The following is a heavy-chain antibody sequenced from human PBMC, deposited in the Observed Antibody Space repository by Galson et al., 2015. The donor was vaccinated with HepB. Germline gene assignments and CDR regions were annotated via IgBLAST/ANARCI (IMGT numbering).Heavy chain of an antibody. V-gene: IGHV3-7*03. CDR3: ARENVGITIFWGFDY. CDR2: IKQDGSEK. Sequence: SLRLSCAASGFTFSSYWMSWVRQAPGKGLEWVANIKQDGSEKYYVDSVKGRFTISRDNAKNSLYLQMNSLRAEDTAVYYCARENVGITIFWGFDYWGQGTLVTVSS. CDR1: GFTFSSYW. D-gene: IGHD3-9*01. J-gene: IGHJ4*02.